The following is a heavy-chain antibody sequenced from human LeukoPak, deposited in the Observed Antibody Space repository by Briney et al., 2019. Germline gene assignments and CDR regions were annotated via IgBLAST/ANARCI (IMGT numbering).Heavy chain of an antibody. CDR1: GGSISSSNW. D-gene: IGHD3-3*01. V-gene: IGHV4-4*02. CDR2: IHHEGST. J-gene: IGHJ4*02. Sequence: SGALSLTCAVSGGSISSSNWWTWVRQPPGRGLEWIGEIHHEGSTNYNPSLKSRVTISVDKSKNQFSLKLRSLTAADTAVYYCARGGQLTIFGVVIPLDYWGQGTLVTVSS. CDR3: ARGGQLTIFGVVIPLDY.